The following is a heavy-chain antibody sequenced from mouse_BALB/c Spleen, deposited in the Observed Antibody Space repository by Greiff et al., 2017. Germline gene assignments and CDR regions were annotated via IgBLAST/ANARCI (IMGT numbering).Heavy chain of an antibody. V-gene: IGHV1-14*01. Sequence: VQLQQSGPELVKPGASVKMSCKASGYTFTSYVMHWVKQKPGQGLEWIGYINPYNDGTKYNEKFKGKATLTSDKSSSTAYMELSSLTSEDSAVYYCARRGVYYYGSSSYYAMDYWGQGTSVTVSS. CDR2: INPYNDGT. J-gene: IGHJ4*01. CDR1: GYTFTSYV. D-gene: IGHD1-1*01. CDR3: ARRGVYYYGSSSYYAMDY.